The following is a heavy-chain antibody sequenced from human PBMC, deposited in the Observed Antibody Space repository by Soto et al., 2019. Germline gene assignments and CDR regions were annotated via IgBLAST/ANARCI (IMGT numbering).Heavy chain of an antibody. CDR1: GFTFSTYA. J-gene: IGHJ4*02. Sequence: GGSLRLSCVASGFTFSTYAMSWVRQAPGKGLEWVSAISGTGGNTYYADSVKGRFTISRDNSKNTLYLQMNSLRADDTAVYYCAKPPYTSSSYDYWGQGTLVTVSS. CDR2: ISGTGGNT. D-gene: IGHD6-6*01. CDR3: AKPPYTSSSYDY. V-gene: IGHV3-23*01.